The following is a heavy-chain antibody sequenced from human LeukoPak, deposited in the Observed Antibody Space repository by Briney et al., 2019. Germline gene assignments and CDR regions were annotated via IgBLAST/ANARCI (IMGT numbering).Heavy chain of an antibody. D-gene: IGHD6-19*01. CDR1: GFTFSSYG. Sequence: GGSLRLSCAASGFTFSSYGMHWVRQAPGKGLEWVAVISYDGSNKYYADSVKGRFTISRDNSKNTLYLQMNSLSAEDTAVYYCAKGPTQYSSGWLTWGQGTLVTVSS. J-gene: IGHJ5*02. CDR2: ISYDGSNK. V-gene: IGHV3-30*18. CDR3: AKGPTQYSSGWLT.